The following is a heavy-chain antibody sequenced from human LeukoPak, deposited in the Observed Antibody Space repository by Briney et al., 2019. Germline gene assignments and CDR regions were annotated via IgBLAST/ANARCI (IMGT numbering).Heavy chain of an antibody. CDR1: GGSFSGYY. J-gene: IGHJ4*02. D-gene: IGHD1-1*01. V-gene: IGHV4-34*01. Sequence: SETLSLTCAVYGGSFSGYYRSWIRQPPGKGLEWIGEINHSGSTNYNPSLKSRVTISVDTSKNQFSLKLSSVTAADTAVYYCAGGAQPFDNWGQGTLVTVSS. CDR3: AGGAQPFDN. CDR2: INHSGST.